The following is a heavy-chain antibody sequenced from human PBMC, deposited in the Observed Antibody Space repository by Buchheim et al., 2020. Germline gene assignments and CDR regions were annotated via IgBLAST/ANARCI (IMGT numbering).Heavy chain of an antibody. CDR2: ISSSGSTI. CDR3: ARVGFSNGGYYYYGMDV. CDR1: GFTFSSYE. J-gene: IGHJ6*02. V-gene: IGHV3-48*03. D-gene: IGHD3-16*01. Sequence: EVQLVESGGDLVQPGGSLRLSCAASGFTFSSYEMNWVRQAPGKGLEWVSYISSSGSTIYYADSVKGRFTISRDNAKNSLYLQMNSVSAEDTAVYYCARVGFSNGGYYYYGMDVWGQGTT.